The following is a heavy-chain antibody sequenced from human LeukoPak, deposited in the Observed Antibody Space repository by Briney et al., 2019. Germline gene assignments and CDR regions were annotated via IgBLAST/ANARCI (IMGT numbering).Heavy chain of an antibody. CDR1: GFTFSGSA. V-gene: IGHV3-73*01. CDR3: TRPGYSSSWYGPRGYYYGMDV. J-gene: IGHJ6*02. CDR2: IRSKANSYAT. Sequence: GGSLKLSCAASGFTFSGSAMHWVRQASGKGLEWVCRIRSKANSYATAYAASVKGRFTISRDDSKNTAYLQMNSLKTEDTAVYYCTRPGYSSSWYGPRGYYYGMDVWGQGTTVTVSS. D-gene: IGHD6-13*01.